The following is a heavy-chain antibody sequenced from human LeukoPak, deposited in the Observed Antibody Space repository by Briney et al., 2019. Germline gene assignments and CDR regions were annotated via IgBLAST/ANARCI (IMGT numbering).Heavy chain of an antibody. D-gene: IGHD1-1*01. CDR2: IYYSGST. J-gene: IGHJ4*02. Sequence: SETLSLTCTVSGVSISSGGYYWSWIRQHPGKGLEWIGYIYYSGSTYYNPSLKSRVTISVDTSKNQFSLKLSSVTAADTAVYYCASSTTGTTKLDYWGQGTLVTVSS. CDR3: ASSTTGTTKLDY. V-gene: IGHV4-31*03. CDR1: GVSISSGGYY.